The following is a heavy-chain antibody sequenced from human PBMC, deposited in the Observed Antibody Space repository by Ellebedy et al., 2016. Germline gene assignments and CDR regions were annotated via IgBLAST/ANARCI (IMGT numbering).Heavy chain of an antibody. CDR1: GFTFSSYA. D-gene: IGHD6-19*01. CDR2: ISGSGGNK. CDR3: AKGGPYSSGPSTFDY. V-gene: IGHV3-23*01. Sequence: GESLKISXAASGFTFSSYAMSWVRQAPGKGLEWVSAISGSGGNKYYADSVKGRFTISRDNSKNTLYLQMNSLRAEDTAVYYCAKGGPYSSGPSTFDYWGQGTLVTVSS. J-gene: IGHJ4*02.